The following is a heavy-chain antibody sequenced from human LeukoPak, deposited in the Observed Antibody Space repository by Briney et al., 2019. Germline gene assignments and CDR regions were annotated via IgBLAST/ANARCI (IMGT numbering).Heavy chain of an antibody. V-gene: IGHV1-69*04. CDR1: GGTFSSYA. D-gene: IGHD3-10*01. CDR2: IIPILGIA. J-gene: IGHJ6*02. Sequence: ASVKVSCKASGGTFSSYAISWVRQAPGQGLEWMGRIIPILGIANYAQKFQGRVTITADKSTSTAYMELSSLRSEDTAVYYCASVHKKYYYGSGSPDGMDVWGQGTTVTVSS. CDR3: ASVHKKYYYGSGSPDGMDV.